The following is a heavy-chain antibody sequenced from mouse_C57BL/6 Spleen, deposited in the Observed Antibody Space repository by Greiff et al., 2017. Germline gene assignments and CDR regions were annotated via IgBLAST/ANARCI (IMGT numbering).Heavy chain of an antibody. J-gene: IGHJ1*03. Sequence: DVKLQESGPGLVKPSQSLSLTCSVTGYSITSGYYWNWIRQFPGNKLEWMGYISYDGSNNYNPSLKNRISITRDTSKNQFFLKLNSVTTEDTATYYCARDGILRYFDVWGTGTTVTVSS. CDR2: ISYDGSN. V-gene: IGHV3-6*01. CDR3: ARDGILRYFDV. CDR1: GYSITSGYY. D-gene: IGHD4-1*01.